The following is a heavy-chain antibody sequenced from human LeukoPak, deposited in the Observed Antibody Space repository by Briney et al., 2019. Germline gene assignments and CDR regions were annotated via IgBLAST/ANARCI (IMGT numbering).Heavy chain of an antibody. CDR2: IKQDGSET. D-gene: IGHD1-7*01. Sequence: PGGSLRLSCEVSGFTFSNYWMSWVRQAPGKGLEWVANIKQDGSETYYVDSVKGRFTLSRDNARNSLYLQMNYLGVDDTAMYYCARAGMTGTPDYWGQGTLVTVSS. J-gene: IGHJ4*02. CDR1: GFTFSNYW. V-gene: IGHV3-7*01. CDR3: ARAGMTGTPDY.